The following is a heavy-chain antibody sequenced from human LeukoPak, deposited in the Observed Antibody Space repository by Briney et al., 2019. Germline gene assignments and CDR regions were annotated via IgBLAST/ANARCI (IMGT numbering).Heavy chain of an antibody. CDR1: GFTFSSYS. J-gene: IGHJ3*02. V-gene: IGHV3-21*01. D-gene: IGHD1-14*01. CDR2: ISSSSSYI. CDR3: ARESGRKGAFDI. Sequence: GGSPRLSCAASGFTFSSYSMNWVRQAPGKGLEWVSSISSSSSYIYYADSVKGRFTISRDNAKNSLYLQMNSLRAEDTAVYYCARESGRKGAFDIWGQGTMVTVSS.